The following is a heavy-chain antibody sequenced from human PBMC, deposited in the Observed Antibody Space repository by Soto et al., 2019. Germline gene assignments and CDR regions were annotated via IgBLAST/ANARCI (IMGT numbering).Heavy chain of an antibody. V-gene: IGHV3-30*18. Sequence: QVHLVESGGGVVQPGRSLRLSCGASGFTFSLYGMHWVRQAPGKGLEWVAGISDEGDDDYYAGSVKGRFTISRDNANNSLYLKMNTLRPEYMAVYYCAEDQTSGSSYYTEASFWGQGTLGTDCS. CDR2: ISDEGDDD. J-gene: IGHJ4*02. CDR3: AEDQTSGSSYYTEASF. D-gene: IGHD1-26*01. CDR1: GFTFSLYG.